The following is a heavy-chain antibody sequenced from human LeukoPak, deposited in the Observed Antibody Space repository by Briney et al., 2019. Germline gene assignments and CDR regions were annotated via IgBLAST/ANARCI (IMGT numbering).Heavy chain of an antibody. CDR3: AKGAVRYFDWSSMHFDY. CDR2: ISGSGGST. CDR1: GFTFSDYW. J-gene: IGHJ4*02. V-gene: IGHV3-23*01. Sequence: GGSLRLSCAASGFTFSDYWMSWVRQAPGKGLEWVSAISGSGGSTYYADSVKGRFTISRDNSKNTLYLQMNSLRAEDTAVYYCAKGAVRYFDWSSMHFDYWGQGTLVTVSS. D-gene: IGHD3-9*01.